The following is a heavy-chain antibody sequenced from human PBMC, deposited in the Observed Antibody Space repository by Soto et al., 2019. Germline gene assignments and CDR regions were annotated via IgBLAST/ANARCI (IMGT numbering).Heavy chain of an antibody. V-gene: IGHV3-23*01. CDR2: ITNNGGGT. CDR3: AKRGGAPPRYFDY. J-gene: IGHJ4*02. CDR1: GFTFSSSG. D-gene: IGHD3-16*01. Sequence: PGESLKISCAASGFTFSSSGVSWVRQAPGKGLQWVSTITNNGGGTYYADSVKGRFTISRDNSRDTLYLQMNSLRADDTAVYYCAKRGGAPPRYFDYWGQGTLVTVSS.